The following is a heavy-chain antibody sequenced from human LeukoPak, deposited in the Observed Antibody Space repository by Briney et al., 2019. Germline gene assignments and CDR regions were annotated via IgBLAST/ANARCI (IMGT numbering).Heavy chain of an antibody. D-gene: IGHD1-26*01. Sequence: SETLSLTCIVSGDSISSISYYWGWVRQPPGRGLEWIGSIFSGSTYYNPSLKSRVTISLNTSKNQLSLNLSSVTAADTAVYYCARQGERPGISAYWGQGTLVTVSS. CDR2: IFSGST. CDR3: ARQGERPGISAY. V-gene: IGHV4-39*01. CDR1: GDSISSISYY. J-gene: IGHJ4*02.